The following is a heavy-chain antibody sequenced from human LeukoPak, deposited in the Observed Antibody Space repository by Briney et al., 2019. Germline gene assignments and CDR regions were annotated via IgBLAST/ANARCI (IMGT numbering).Heavy chain of an antibody. J-gene: IGHJ4*02. CDR3: AKTVPGYDSSGYPTYGYYFDY. V-gene: IGHV3-23*01. CDR1: GFTFSSYA. D-gene: IGHD3-22*01. CDR2: ITNSGHST. Sequence: QTGGSLRLSCVASGFTFSSYAMNWVRQAPGKGLEWVSVITNSGHSTNYADSVKGRFTISRDNSKNTLYLQMNSLRAEDTAGYYCAKTVPGYDSSGYPTYGYYFDYWGQGTLVTVSS.